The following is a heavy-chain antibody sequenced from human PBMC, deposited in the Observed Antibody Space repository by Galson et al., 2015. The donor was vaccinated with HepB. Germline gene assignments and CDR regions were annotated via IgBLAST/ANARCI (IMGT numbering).Heavy chain of an antibody. CDR3: AKDPYYYDSGGYRYYYYYYMDV. CDR2: ISYDGSNK. D-gene: IGHD3-22*01. V-gene: IGHV3-30*18. CDR1: GFTFSSYG. Sequence: SLRLSCAASGFTFSSYGMHWVRQAPGKGLEWVAVISYDGSNKYYADSVKGRFTISRDNSKNTLYLQMNSLRAEDTAVYYCAKDPYYYDSGGYRYYYYYYMDVWGKGTTVTVSS. J-gene: IGHJ6*03.